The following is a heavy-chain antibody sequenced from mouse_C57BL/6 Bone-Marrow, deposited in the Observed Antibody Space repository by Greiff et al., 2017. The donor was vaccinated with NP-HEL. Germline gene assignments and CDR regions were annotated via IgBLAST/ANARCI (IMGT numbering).Heavy chain of an antibody. CDR1: GYTFTSYW. J-gene: IGHJ2*01. CDR2: INPSNGGT. CDR3: ARWGHYYGSSPYYFDY. Sequence: QVQLQQPGTELVKPGASVKLSCKASGYTFTSYWMHWVKQRPGQGLEWIGNINPSNGGTNYNEKFKSKATLTVDKSSSTAYMQLSSLTSEDSAVYYCARWGHYYGSSPYYFDYWGQGTTLTVSS. D-gene: IGHD1-1*01. V-gene: IGHV1-53*01.